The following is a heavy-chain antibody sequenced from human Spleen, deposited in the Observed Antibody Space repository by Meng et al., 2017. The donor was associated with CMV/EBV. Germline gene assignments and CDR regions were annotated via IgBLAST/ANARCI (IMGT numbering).Heavy chain of an antibody. CDR3: ARVTEYGGNCFDS. D-gene: IGHD4/OR15-4a*01. CDR2: VYHSGYT. V-gene: IGHV4-4*02. J-gene: IGHJ4*02. Sequence: CAVSGPSISTSNWWSWVRQPPGKGLEWIGEVYHSGYTNYNPSLKSRVTMSVDRSKNQFSLKLSSVTAADTAVYYRARVTEYGGNCFDSWGQGTLVTVSS. CDR1: GPSISTSNW.